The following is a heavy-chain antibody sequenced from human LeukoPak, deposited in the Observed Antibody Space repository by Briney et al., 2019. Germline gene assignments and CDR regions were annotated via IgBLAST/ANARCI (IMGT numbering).Heavy chain of an antibody. D-gene: IGHD2-2*01. CDR1: GFTFSTYG. J-gene: IGHJ4*02. CDR2: ISGSGGNT. Sequence: GGSLRLSCTASGFTFSTYGMTWVRQAPGKGLEWVSAISGSGGNTYYADSVKGRFTISRDNSKNTVYLQMNSLRAEDTAVYYCAKIIGVLRAANDYWGQGTLVTVSS. CDR3: AKIIGVLRAANDY. V-gene: IGHV3-23*01.